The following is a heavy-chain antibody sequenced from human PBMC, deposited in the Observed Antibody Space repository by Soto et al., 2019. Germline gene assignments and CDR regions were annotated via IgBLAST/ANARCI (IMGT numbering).Heavy chain of an antibody. CDR3: ASIGDCSGGSCQDWYFDL. CDR2: IKQDGSEK. J-gene: IGHJ2*01. D-gene: IGHD2-15*01. V-gene: IGHV3-7*01. CDR1: GFTFSSYW. Sequence: EVQLVESGGGLVQPGGSLRLSCAASGFTFSSYWMSWVRQAPGKGLEWVANIKQDGSEKYYVDSVKGRFTISRDNAKNSLYLKMNSLRAEDTAVYYCASIGDCSGGSCQDWYFDLWGRDTLVTVSS.